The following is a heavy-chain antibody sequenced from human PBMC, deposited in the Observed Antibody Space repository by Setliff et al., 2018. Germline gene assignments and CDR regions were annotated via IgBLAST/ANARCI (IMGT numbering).Heavy chain of an antibody. CDR3: AREVLPLVREEAFYI. CDR1: GYTLTELS. CDR2: FDPEDGET. V-gene: IGHV1-24*01. D-gene: IGHD2-2*01. Sequence: ASVKVTCKVSGYTLTELSMHWVRQAPGKGLEWMGGFDPEDGETIYAQNFQGRVTITRDTSASTAYVELSSLRSEDTAVYYCAREVLPLVREEAFYIWGQGTMVTVSS. J-gene: IGHJ3*02.